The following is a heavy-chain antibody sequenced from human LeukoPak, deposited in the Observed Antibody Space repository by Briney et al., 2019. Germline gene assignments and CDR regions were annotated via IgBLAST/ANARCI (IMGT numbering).Heavy chain of an antibody. D-gene: IGHD3-10*01. CDR1: GGSISSSIYY. CDR3: ARGPNYYGSGSYNY. CDR2: IYYTGST. V-gene: IGHV4-39*01. J-gene: IGHJ4*02. Sequence: SETLSLTCTVSGGSISSSIYYWGWIRQPPGKGLEWIGNIYYTGSTYYNPSLKSRVIISVDTSKNQYSLKLSSVTAADTAVYYCARGPNYYGSGSYNYWGQGTLVTVSS.